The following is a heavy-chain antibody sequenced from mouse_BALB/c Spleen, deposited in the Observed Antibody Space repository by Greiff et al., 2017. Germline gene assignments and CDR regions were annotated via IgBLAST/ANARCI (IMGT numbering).Heavy chain of an antibody. CDR1: GFTFSSFG. D-gene: IGHD2-1*01. Sequence: EVQLQESGGGLVQPGGSRKLSCAASGFTFSSFGMHWVRQAPEKGLEWVAYISSGSSTIYYADTVKGRFTISRDNPKNTLFLQMTSLRSEDTAMYYCARGGNYEYWGQGTTLTVSS. V-gene: IGHV5-17*02. J-gene: IGHJ2*01. CDR3: ARGGNYEY. CDR2: ISSGSSTI.